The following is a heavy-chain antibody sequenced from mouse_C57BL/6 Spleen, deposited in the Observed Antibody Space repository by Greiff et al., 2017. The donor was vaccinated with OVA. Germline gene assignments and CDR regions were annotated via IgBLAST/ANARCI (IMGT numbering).Heavy chain of an antibody. CDR2: INPNNGGT. J-gene: IGHJ2*01. V-gene: IGHV1-26*01. Sequence: EVQLQQSGPELVKPGASVKISCKASGYTFTDYYMNWVKQSHGKSLEWIGDINPNNGGTSYNQKFKGKATLTVDKSSSTAYMELRSLTSEDSAVYYCARRGITTVVATDDYWGQGTTLTVSS. CDR1: GYTFTDYY. D-gene: IGHD1-1*01. CDR3: ARRGITTVVATDDY.